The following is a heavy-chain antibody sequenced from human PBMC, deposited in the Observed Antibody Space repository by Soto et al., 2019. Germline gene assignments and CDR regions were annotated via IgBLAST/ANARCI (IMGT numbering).Heavy chain of an antibody. D-gene: IGHD6-13*01. J-gene: IGHJ6*02. CDR1: GYTFTSYG. CDR2: ISAYNGNT. Sequence: ASVKVSCKXSGYTFTSYGISWVRQAPGQGLEWMGWISAYNGNTNYAQKLQGRVTMTTDTSTSTAYMELRSLRSDDTAGYYRARSEDSSSWYEWYYYYGMDVWGQGTTVTVSS. V-gene: IGHV1-18*04. CDR3: ARSEDSSSWYEWYYYYGMDV.